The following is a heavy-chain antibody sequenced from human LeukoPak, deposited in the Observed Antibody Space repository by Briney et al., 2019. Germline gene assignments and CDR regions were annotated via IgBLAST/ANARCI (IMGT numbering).Heavy chain of an antibody. CDR1: GDSVSSGGYY. CDR2: IYYTGST. D-gene: IGHD3-22*01. J-gene: IGHJ3*01. CDR3: ARPLNTVHDTSDV. V-gene: IGHV4-31*03. Sequence: PSETLSLTCTVSGDSVSSGGYYWVWIRQRPGKGLEWIVYIYYTGSTSYNPSLKSRLTIAVYTSKNQFSLKLSSVTAADTAVYYCARPLNTVHDTSDVWGQGTMVTVSS.